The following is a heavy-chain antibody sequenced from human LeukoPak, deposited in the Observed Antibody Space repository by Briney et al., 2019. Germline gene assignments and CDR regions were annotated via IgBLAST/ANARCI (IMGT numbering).Heavy chain of an antibody. CDR3: ARATRGGYDGYFDY. D-gene: IGHD5-12*01. CDR1: GFTFSDYY. Sequence: GGSLRLSCAASGFTFSDYYMSWVRQAPGKGVEGGSYISSSGSTIYYADSVKGGFTISRYNAKNSLYLQMNSLRAEDTAVYYCARATRGGYDGYFDYWGQGTLVTVSS. CDR2: ISSSGSTI. J-gene: IGHJ4*02. V-gene: IGHV3-11*04.